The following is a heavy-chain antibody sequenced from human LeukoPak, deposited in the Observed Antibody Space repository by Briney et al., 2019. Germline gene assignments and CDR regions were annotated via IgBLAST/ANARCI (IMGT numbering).Heavy chain of an antibody. V-gene: IGHV1-69*13. D-gene: IGHD6-13*01. Sequence: GASVKVSCKASGGTFSSYAISWVRQAPGQGLEWMGGIIPIFGTANYAQKFQGRVTITADESTSTAYMELSSLRSEDTAVYYCASAAAFQYYFDYWGQGTLVTVSS. J-gene: IGHJ4*02. CDR1: GGTFSSYA. CDR2: IIPIFGTA. CDR3: ASAAAFQYYFDY.